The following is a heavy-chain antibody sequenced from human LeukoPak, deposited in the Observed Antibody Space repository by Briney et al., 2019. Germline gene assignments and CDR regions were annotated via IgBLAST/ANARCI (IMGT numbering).Heavy chain of an antibody. CDR3: ARDQGPLGKGRDAFDI. CDR2: ISYDGSNK. V-gene: IGHV3-30*04. D-gene: IGHD1-14*01. J-gene: IGHJ3*02. Sequence: GGSLRLSCAASGFTFSSYATHWVRQAPGKGLEWVAVISYDGSNKYYADSVKGRFTISRDNSKNTLYLQMNSLRAEDTAVYYCARDQGPLGKGRDAFDIWGQGTMVTVSS. CDR1: GFTFSSYA.